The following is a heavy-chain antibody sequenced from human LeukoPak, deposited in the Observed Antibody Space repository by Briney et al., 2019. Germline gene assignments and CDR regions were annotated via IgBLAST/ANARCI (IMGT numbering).Heavy chain of an antibody. D-gene: IGHD2-21*01. CDR1: GGSISSYY. V-gene: IGHV4-59*12. CDR2: IYYSGST. J-gene: IGHJ4*02. Sequence: SENLSLTCTVSGGSISSYYWSWIRQPPGKGLEWIGYIYYSGSTNYNPSLKSRVTISVDTSKNQFSLKLSSVTAADTAVYYCARGGIVANEIDYWGQGTLVTVSS. CDR3: ARGGIVANEIDY.